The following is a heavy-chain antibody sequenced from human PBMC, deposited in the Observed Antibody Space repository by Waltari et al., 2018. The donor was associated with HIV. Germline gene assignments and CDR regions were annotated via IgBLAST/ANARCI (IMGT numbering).Heavy chain of an antibody. Sequence: QVQLVQSGAEVKKPGASVKVSCNASGYTFTSYDIHWVRQAPGQGIEWMGWMNPNRGNTGYAQKFQGRVTMTRNTSISTAYMELSSLRSEDTAVYYCARGIHMVRGVKGTYYFDYWGQGTLVTVSS. J-gene: IGHJ4*02. D-gene: IGHD3-10*01. CDR3: ARGIHMVRGVKGTYYFDY. CDR1: GYTFTSYD. CDR2: MNPNRGNT. V-gene: IGHV1-8*01.